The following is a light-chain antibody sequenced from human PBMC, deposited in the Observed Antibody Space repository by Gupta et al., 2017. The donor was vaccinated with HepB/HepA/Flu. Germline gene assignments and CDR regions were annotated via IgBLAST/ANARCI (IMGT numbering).Light chain of an antibody. CDR3: QQRLNWPLT. Sequence: EIVLTQSPGTLSLSPGERGTLSCRASQSVSSHLAWYQQKPGQAPRLLIYDASNRATGIPARFSGSGFGTDFTLTISSVEPEDFADYYCQQRLNWPLTFGGGTKVE. V-gene: IGKV3-11*01. CDR2: DAS. J-gene: IGKJ4*01. CDR1: QSVSSH.